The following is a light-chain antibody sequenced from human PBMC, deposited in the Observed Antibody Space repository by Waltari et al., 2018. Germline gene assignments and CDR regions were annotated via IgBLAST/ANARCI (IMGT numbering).Light chain of an antibody. J-gene: IGLJ3*02. CDR1: SSDVGGYNY. V-gene: IGLV2-14*01. Sequence: QSALTQPASVSGSPGQSITISCTGTSSDVGGYNYVSWYQQHPGKAPKLMIYEVSNRPSGVSNRFSGSKSGNTAALTSSGLQAEDEADYYCSSYTSSSTPRWVFGGGTKLTVL. CDR2: EVS. CDR3: SSYTSSSTPRWV.